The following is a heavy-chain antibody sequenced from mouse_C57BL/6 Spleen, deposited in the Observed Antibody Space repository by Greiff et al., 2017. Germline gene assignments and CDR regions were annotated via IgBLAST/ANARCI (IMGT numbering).Heavy chain of an antibody. V-gene: IGHV1-69*01. D-gene: IGHD1-1*01. J-gene: IGHJ1*03. Sequence: VQLQQPGAELVMPGASVKLSCKASGYTFTSYWMHWVKQRPGQGLEWIGEIDPSDSYTNYNHKFKGKSTLTVDKSSSTTYMQLSILTSEDSAVYYFARPCGSSNDWYFDVWGTGTTVTVSS. CDR1: GYTFTSYW. CDR2: IDPSDSYT. CDR3: ARPCGSSNDWYFDV.